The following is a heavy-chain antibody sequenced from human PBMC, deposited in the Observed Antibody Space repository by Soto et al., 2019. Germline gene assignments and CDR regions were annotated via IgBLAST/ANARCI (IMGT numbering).Heavy chain of an antibody. D-gene: IGHD2-8*01. CDR1: GGPFSGYY. CDR2: INHSGST. CDR3: AGEGYCTNGVCYAFEI. J-gene: IGHJ3*02. Sequence: PSETLSLTCAVYGGPFSGYYWSWIRQPPGKGLEWIGEINHSGSTNYNPSLKSRVTISVDTSKNQFSLKLSSVTAADTAVYYCAGEGYCTNGVCYAFEIWGQGTMVTVSS. V-gene: IGHV4-34*01.